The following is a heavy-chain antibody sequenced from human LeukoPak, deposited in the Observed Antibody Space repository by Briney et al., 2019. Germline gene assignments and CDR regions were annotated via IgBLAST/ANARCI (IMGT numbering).Heavy chain of an antibody. CDR1: GFTFSNYY. CDR3: ARDLDRDGSTHFDY. CDR2: INSDGSST. V-gene: IGHV3-74*01. J-gene: IGHJ4*02. D-gene: IGHD1-1*01. Sequence: GSLRLSCTASGFTFSNYYMHWVRQAPGKGLVWVSRINSDGSSTSYADSVKGRFTISRDNAKNTLYLQMNSLRAEDTAVYYCARDLDRDGSTHFDYWGQGTLVTVSS.